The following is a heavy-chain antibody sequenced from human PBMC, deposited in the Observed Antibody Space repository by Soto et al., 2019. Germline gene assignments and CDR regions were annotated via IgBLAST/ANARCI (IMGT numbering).Heavy chain of an antibody. Sequence: GGSLRLSCAASGFTFSSYSMNWVRQAPGKGLEWVSSISSSSSYIYYADSVKGRFTISRDNAKNSLYLQMNSLRAEDTAVYYCARDWGTSGGDCYLEDPCDYWGQGTLVTVSS. CDR3: ARDWGTSGGDCYLEDPCDY. J-gene: IGHJ4*02. CDR1: GFTFSSYS. V-gene: IGHV3-21*01. CDR2: ISSSSSYI. D-gene: IGHD2-21*01.